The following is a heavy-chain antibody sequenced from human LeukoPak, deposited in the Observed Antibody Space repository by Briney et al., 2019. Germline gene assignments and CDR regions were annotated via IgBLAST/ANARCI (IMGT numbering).Heavy chain of an antibody. CDR1: VFPFSINW. CDR3: AKSFGSQSLLYYYYMDV. D-gene: IGHD3-3*01. CDR2: LRQDGSDN. Sequence: GGPLRLSCAASVFPFSINWMTGVRQAPGRGREGVAHLRQDGSDNSYVYSVKGRFTISRDNAKHSLYLQMNSLRAEDTAVYYCAKSFGSQSLLYYYYMDVWGKGTTVTISS. J-gene: IGHJ6*03. V-gene: IGHV3-7*01.